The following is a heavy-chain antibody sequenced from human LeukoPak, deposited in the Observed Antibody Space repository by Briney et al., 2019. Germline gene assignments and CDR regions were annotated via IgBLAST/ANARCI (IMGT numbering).Heavy chain of an antibody. D-gene: IGHD3-16*01. CDR2: INPSGGSA. V-gene: IGHV1-46*01. CDR3: AGDIRLGGPDFDY. CDR1: GYTFTSYY. J-gene: IGHJ4*02. Sequence: ASVKVSFKASGYTFTSYYMHWVRQAPGQGLEWMGIINPSGGSASYAQKFQGRVTMTRDTSTSTVYMELSSLRSEDTAVYYCAGDIRLGGPDFDYWGQGTLVTVSS.